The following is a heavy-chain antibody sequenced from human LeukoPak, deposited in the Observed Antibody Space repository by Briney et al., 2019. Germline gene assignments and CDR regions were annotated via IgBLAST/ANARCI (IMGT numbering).Heavy chain of an antibody. CDR2: MNPNSGNT. V-gene: IGHV1-8*01. CDR1: GYTFTSYD. J-gene: IGHJ5*02. Sequence: ASVKVSCKASGYTFTSYDINWVRQATGQGLEWMGWMNPNSGNTGYAQKFQGRVTMTRNTSISTAYMELSSLRSEDTAVYHCARGQYGSGSYYNVITVWYGNNWFDPWGQGTLVTVSS. CDR3: ARGQYGSGSYYNVITVWYGNNWFDP. D-gene: IGHD3-10*01.